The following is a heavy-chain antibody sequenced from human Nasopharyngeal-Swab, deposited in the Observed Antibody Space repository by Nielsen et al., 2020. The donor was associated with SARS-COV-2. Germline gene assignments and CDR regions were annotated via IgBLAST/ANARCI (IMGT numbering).Heavy chain of an antibody. Sequence: GGSLRLSCAAAGFTFSDDYMSWIRQAPGKGQAWVSYISSSGSTIYYADSVKGRFTISRDNAKNSLYLQMNSLRAEDTAVYYCARSNGDDYGDPQESYYFDYWGQGTLVTVSS. CDR1: GFTFSDDY. D-gene: IGHD4-17*01. CDR3: ARSNGDDYGDPQESYYFDY. J-gene: IGHJ4*02. CDR2: ISSSGSTI. V-gene: IGHV3-11*04.